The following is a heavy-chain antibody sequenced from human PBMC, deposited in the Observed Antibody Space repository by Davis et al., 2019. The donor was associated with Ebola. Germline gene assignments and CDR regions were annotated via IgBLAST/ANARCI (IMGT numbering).Heavy chain of an antibody. CDR3: ARHGVGYRYSSSWGTWGWFDP. CDR2: IYPGDSDT. Sequence: PGGSLRLSCKGSGYSFTSYWIGWVRQMPGKGLEWMGIIYPGDSDTRYSPSFQGQVTISADKSISTAYLQWSSLKASDTAMYYCARHGVGYRYSSSWGTWGWFDPWGQGTLVTVSS. V-gene: IGHV5-51*01. D-gene: IGHD6-13*01. J-gene: IGHJ5*02. CDR1: GYSFTSYW.